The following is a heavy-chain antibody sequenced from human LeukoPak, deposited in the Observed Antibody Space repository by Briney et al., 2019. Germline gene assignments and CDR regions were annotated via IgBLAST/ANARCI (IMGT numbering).Heavy chain of an antibody. V-gene: IGHV2-5*02. CDR1: GFSLSTSGVG. D-gene: IGHD2-2*01. CDR2: IYWDDDK. CDR3: AHSRGYCSSTSCYPYNWFDP. Sequence: GSGPTLVKPTQTLTLTCTFSGFSLSTSGVGVGWIRQPPGKALEWLALIYWDDDKRYSPSLKGRLTITKDTSKNQVVLTMTNMDPVDTATYYCAHSRGYCSSTSCYPYNWFDPWGQGTLVTVSS. J-gene: IGHJ5*02.